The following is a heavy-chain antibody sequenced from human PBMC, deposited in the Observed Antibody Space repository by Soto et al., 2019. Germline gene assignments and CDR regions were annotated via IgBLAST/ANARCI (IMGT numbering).Heavy chain of an antibody. CDR1: GFTFSSYS. J-gene: IGHJ6*02. CDR2: ISSSSTI. D-gene: IGHD1-20*01. CDR3: ARDRRGYNWNDADYYYYGMDV. V-gene: IGHV3-48*02. Sequence: GGSLRLSCAASGFTFSSYSMNWVRQAPGKGLEWVSSISSSSTIYYADSVKGRFTISRDNAKNSLYLQMNSLRDEDTAVYYCARDRRGYNWNDADYYYYGMDVWGQGTTVTVSS.